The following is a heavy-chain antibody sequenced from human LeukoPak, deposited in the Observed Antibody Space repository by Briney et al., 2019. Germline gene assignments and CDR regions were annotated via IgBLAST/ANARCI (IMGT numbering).Heavy chain of an antibody. V-gene: IGHV4-61*08. D-gene: IGHD3-9*01. CDR1: GGSISSGAYS. J-gene: IGHJ6*03. CDR2: IYYSRST. Sequence: TASETLSLTCAVSGGSISSGAYSWSWIRQPPGKGLEWIGYIYYSRSTNYNPSLKSRVTISVDTSKSQFSLKLSSVTAADTAVYYCARIEMNYDILTGNYYYYYMDVWGKGTTVTISS. CDR3: ARIEMNYDILTGNYYYYYMDV.